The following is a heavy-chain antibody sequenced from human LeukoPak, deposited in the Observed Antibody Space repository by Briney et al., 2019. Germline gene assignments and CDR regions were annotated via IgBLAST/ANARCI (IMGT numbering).Heavy chain of an antibody. Sequence: GGSLRLSCAASDLTFSSYEMNWVRQAPGKGLEWVSYISSSGSTIYYADSVKGRFTIPRDNAKNSLYLQMNSLRAEDTAVYYCALIGTMVRGVIMDYWGQGTLVTVSS. CDR3: ALIGTMVRGVIMDY. CDR1: DLTFSSYE. CDR2: ISSSGSTI. D-gene: IGHD3-10*01. J-gene: IGHJ4*02. V-gene: IGHV3-48*03.